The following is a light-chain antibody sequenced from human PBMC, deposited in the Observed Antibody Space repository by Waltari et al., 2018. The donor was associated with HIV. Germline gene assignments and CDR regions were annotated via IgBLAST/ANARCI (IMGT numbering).Light chain of an antibody. CDR3: QSYDSTLSGSV. J-gene: IGLJ2*01. CDR2: SNS. V-gene: IGLV1-40*01. Sequence: HSVLTHTPSVPGAPGQRVTISCTGRRSTLGAGYDVHWYQQLPGTAPKLLIQSNSYRPSGVPDRFSGSQSGTSASLVITGLQADDEGDYYCQSYDSTLSGSVFGGGTKLTVL. CDR1: RSTLGAGYD.